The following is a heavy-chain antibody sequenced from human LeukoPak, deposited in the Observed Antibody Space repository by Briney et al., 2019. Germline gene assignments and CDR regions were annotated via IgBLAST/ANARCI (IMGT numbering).Heavy chain of an antibody. Sequence: GGSLRLSCAASGFTFSSYSMNWVRQAPGKGLEWVSYISGSSSTIHYADSVKGRFTISRDNAKNSLHLQMNSLRDEDTAVYYWEREPGNFDYWGHGELGTVSS. J-gene: IGHJ4*01. CDR1: GFTFSSYS. D-gene: IGHD6-13*01. V-gene: IGHV3-48*02. CDR3: EREPGNFDY. CDR2: ISGSSSTI.